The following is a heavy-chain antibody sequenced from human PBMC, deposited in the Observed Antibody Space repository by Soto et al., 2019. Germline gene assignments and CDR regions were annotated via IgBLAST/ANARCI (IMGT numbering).Heavy chain of an antibody. Sequence: SRTLSLTCAITGDSVSSNSAGWSWVRQSPSRGLERLGRTYYRSKWYYEYAVSVRGRITINPDTSKNQYSLQLNSVTPEDTAVYLCARGEQYSGRIFDYWGQGTLVTVSS. CDR2: TYYRSKWYY. CDR3: ARGEQYSGRIFDY. CDR1: GDSVSSNSAG. J-gene: IGHJ4*01. V-gene: IGHV6-1*01. D-gene: IGHD1-26*01.